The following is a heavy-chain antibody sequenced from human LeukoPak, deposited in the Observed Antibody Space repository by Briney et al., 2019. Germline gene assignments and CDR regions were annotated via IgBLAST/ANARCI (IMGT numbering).Heavy chain of an antibody. CDR3: ARDQGGYSTFYYYYMDV. CDR2: IYYSGST. CDR1: GGSISSSSYY. J-gene: IGHJ6*03. D-gene: IGHD2-8*01. V-gene: IGHV4-39*02. Sequence: SETLSLTCTVSGGSISSSSYYWGWIRQPPGKGLEWIGSIYYSGSTYYNPSLKSRVTISVDTSKNQFSLKLSSVTAADTAVYYCARDQGGYSTFYYYYMDVWGKGTTVTISS.